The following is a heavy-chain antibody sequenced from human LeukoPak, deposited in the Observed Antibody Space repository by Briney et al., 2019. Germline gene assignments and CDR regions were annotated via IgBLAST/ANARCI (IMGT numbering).Heavy chain of an antibody. J-gene: IGHJ4*02. Sequence: SETLSLTCAVYGGSFSGYYWSWIRLPPGKGLEWIGEINHSGSTNYNPSLKSRVTISVDTSKNQFSLKLSSVTAADTVVYYCAIAYGSGPPRYFDYWGQGTLVTVSS. CDR2: INHSGST. CDR1: GGSFSGYY. V-gene: IGHV4-34*01. CDR3: AIAYGSGPPRYFDY. D-gene: IGHD3-10*01.